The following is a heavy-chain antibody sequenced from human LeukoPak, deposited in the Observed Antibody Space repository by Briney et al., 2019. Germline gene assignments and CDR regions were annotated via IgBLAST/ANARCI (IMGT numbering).Heavy chain of an antibody. CDR2: LKGRTSTETT. Sequence: GGSLRLSCVVSGLTFSHAWMSWVRQAPGKGLEWVGRLKGRTSTETTDFAAPVKGRFTISRDDSKNTLYLQMNSLTAEDTAVYYCTWMATMTTVDVWGQGTLVTVSS. CDR3: TWMATMTTVDV. CDR1: GLTFSHAW. D-gene: IGHD4-17*01. J-gene: IGHJ4*02. V-gene: IGHV3-15*01.